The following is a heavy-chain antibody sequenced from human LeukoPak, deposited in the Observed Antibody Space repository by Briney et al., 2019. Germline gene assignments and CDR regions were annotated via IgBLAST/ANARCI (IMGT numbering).Heavy chain of an antibody. CDR2: IYYSGST. J-gene: IGHJ3*02. CDR3: ARWGSAHNLDAFDI. Sequence: PSETLSLTCTVSGGSISSSSYYWGWIRQPPGKGLEWIGSIYYSGSTYYNPSLKSRVTISVDTSKNQFSLKLSSVTAADTAVYYCARWGSAHNLDAFDIWGQGTMVTVSS. V-gene: IGHV4-39*07. D-gene: IGHD1-14*01. CDR1: GGSISSSSYY.